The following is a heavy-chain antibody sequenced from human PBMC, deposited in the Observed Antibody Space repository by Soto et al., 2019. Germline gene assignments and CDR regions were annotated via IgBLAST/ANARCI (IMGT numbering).Heavy chain of an antibody. D-gene: IGHD5-18*01. V-gene: IGHV3-23*01. CDR1: GFTFSSYA. CDR3: AKGNPTGYSYVINQYFDY. CDR2: ISGSGGST. J-gene: IGHJ4*02. Sequence: GGSLRLSCAASGFTFSSYAMSWVRQAPGKGLEWVSAISGSGGSTYYADSVKGRFTISRDNSKNTLYLQMNSLRAEDTAVYYCAKGNPTGYSYVINQYFDYWGQGTLVTVSS.